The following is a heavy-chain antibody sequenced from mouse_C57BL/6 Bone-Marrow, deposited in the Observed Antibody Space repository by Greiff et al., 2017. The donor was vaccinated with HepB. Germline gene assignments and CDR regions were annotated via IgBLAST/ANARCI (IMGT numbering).Heavy chain of an antibody. J-gene: IGHJ1*03. V-gene: IGHV1-55*01. CDR1: GYTFTSYW. CDR2: IYPGSGST. Sequence: VKLVESGAELVKPGASVKMSCKASGYTFTSYWITWVKQRPGQGLEWIGDIYPGSGSTNYNEKFKSKATLTVDTSSSTAYMQLSSLTSEDSAVYYCARETHYYGSSYGYFDVWGTGTTVTVSS. D-gene: IGHD1-1*01. CDR3: ARETHYYGSSYGYFDV.